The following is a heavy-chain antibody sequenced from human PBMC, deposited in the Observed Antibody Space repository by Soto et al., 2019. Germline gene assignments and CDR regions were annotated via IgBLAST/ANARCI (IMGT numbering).Heavy chain of an antibody. Sequence: QVQLVESGGGVVQPGRSLRLSCAASGFTFSGYGMHWVRQAPGKGLEWVAVTRHDGSNTYYNDSVRGRFTISRDNSKKTLYLQMNSLRDEDTAVYCCARDGVGATTYFGYFDYWGQGTLVTVSS. CDR3: ARDGVGATTYFGYFDY. D-gene: IGHD1-26*01. CDR2: TRHDGSNT. J-gene: IGHJ4*02. V-gene: IGHV3-33*01. CDR1: GFTFSGYG.